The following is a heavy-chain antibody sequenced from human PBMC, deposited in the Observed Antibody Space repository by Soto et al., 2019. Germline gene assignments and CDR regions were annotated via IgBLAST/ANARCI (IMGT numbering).Heavy chain of an antibody. Sequence: QITLKESGPTLVKPTQTLTLTCTFAGFSLNTSAAGVAWIRQHPGKALEWLALIYWDDDKHYSPSLKNRLTITKDTSINQVVLTMTNMDPVDTATYFCARTSSGYADFDYWGQGTLVTVSS. CDR2: IYWDDDK. CDR3: ARTSSGYADFDY. CDR1: GFSLNTSAAG. J-gene: IGHJ4*02. V-gene: IGHV2-5*02. D-gene: IGHD3-22*01.